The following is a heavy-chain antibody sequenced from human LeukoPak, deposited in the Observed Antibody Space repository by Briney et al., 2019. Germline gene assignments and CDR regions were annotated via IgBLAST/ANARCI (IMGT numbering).Heavy chain of an antibody. CDR2: INGDGSST. Sequence: PGGSLRLSCAASGFTFSIYWMHWVRQAPGKGLVWVSRINGDGSSTGYADSVKGRFTISRDNAKNTLYLQMNSLRAKDMAVYYCARDYSYGLDNWGQGTLVTVSS. CDR3: ARDYSYGLDN. J-gene: IGHJ4*02. D-gene: IGHD5-18*01. CDR1: GFTFSIYW. V-gene: IGHV3-74*01.